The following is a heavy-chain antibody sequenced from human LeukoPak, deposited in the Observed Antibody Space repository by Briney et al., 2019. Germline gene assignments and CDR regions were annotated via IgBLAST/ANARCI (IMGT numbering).Heavy chain of an antibody. Sequence: SETLSLTCAVYGGSVSGYYWSWIRQPPGKGLEWIGEINHSGSTNYNPSLKSRVTISVDTSKNQFSLKLSSVTAADTAVYYCARGRAVAGTYYYYYMDVWGKGTTVTVSS. V-gene: IGHV4-34*01. J-gene: IGHJ6*03. CDR1: GGSVSGYY. CDR3: ARGRAVAGTYYYYYMDV. CDR2: INHSGST. D-gene: IGHD6-19*01.